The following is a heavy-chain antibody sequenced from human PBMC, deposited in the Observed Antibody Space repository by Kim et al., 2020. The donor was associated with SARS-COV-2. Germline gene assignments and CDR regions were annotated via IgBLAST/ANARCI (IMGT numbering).Heavy chain of an antibody. CDR1: GFTFDDYT. J-gene: IGHJ3*02. Sequence: GGSLRLSCAASGFTFDDYTMHWVRQAPGKGLEWVSLISWDGGSTYYADSVKGRFTISRDNSKNSLYLQMNSLRTEDTALYYCAKDILYSSSRGLAFDIWGQGTMVTVSS. D-gene: IGHD6-13*01. CDR2: ISWDGGST. V-gene: IGHV3-43*01. CDR3: AKDILYSSSRGLAFDI.